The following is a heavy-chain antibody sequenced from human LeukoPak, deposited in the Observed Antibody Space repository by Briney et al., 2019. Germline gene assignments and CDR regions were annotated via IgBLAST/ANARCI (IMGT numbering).Heavy chain of an antibody. CDR2: INGSGGAT. CDR3: AKNRRSPEYYFDY. Sequence: AGGSLRLSCAASGFTFSSYAMSWVRQAPGKGLEWVSAINGSGGATYYADSVKGRFTISRDNSKNTLYLQMNSLRAEDTAVYYCAKNRRSPEYYFDYWGQGTLVTVSS. CDR1: GFTFSSYA. J-gene: IGHJ4*02. D-gene: IGHD6-13*01. V-gene: IGHV3-23*01.